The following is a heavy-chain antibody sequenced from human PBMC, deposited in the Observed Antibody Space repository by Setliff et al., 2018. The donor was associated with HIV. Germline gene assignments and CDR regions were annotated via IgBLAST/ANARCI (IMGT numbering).Heavy chain of an antibody. CDR3: ATARDRIYYYYGMDV. V-gene: IGHV4-34*01. CDR2: INHSGST. CDR1: GGSFRGYY. Sequence: SETLSLTCAVYGGSFRGYYWSWIRRAPGKGLEWIGEINHSGSTNFNPSLKSRVTISVDMSKNQFSLKLSSVTAADTAVYYCATARDRIYYYYGMDVWGKGPRSPSPQ. J-gene: IGHJ6*01.